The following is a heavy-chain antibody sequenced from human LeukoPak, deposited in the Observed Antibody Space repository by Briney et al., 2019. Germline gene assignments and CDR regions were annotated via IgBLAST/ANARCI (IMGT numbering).Heavy chain of an antibody. J-gene: IGHJ4*02. V-gene: IGHV3-30*02. CDR1: GFTFISYG. D-gene: IGHD3-10*01. CDR2: IRYDGSNK. CDR3: AKDTRPSLWFGELMGDY. Sequence: GGSLRLSCAASGFTFISYGMHWVRQAPGNGPERVAFIRYDGSNKYYADSVKGRFTISRDNSKNTLYLQMNSLRAEDTAVYYCAKDTRPSLWFGELMGDYWGQGTLVTVSS.